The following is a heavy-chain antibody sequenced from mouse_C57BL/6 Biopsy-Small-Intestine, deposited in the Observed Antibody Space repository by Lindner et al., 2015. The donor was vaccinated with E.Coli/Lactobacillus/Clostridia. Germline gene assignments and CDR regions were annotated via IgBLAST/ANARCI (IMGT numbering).Heavy chain of an antibody. D-gene: IGHD2-14*01. CDR3: ARGAYYGYEGYTMDY. J-gene: IGHJ4*01. CDR1: GYTFTDYN. V-gene: IGHV1-34*02. Sequence: VQLQESGPELVKPGASVKISCKASGYTFTDYNMDWVKQSHGKSLEWIGYIYPNNGGTGYNQKFKSKATLTVDKSSSTAYMELHSLTSEDSAVYYCARGAYYGYEGYTMDYWGQGTSVTVSS. CDR2: IYPNNGGT.